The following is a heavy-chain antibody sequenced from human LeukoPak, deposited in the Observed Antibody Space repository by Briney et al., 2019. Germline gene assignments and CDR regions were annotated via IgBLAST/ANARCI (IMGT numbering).Heavy chain of an antibody. D-gene: IGHD3-10*01. CDR2: VNYRGSP. J-gene: IGHJ3*02. Sequence: SETLSLTCDVPGGSFSGYLWSWIRQSPGKGLEWIGEVNYRGSPHYNPSLESRVTISVDTSKNQFSLKLSSVTAADTAVYYCARFPDYYGSGYDAFDIWGQGTMVTVSS. CDR3: ARFPDYYGSGYDAFDI. CDR1: GGSFSGYL. V-gene: IGHV4-34*01.